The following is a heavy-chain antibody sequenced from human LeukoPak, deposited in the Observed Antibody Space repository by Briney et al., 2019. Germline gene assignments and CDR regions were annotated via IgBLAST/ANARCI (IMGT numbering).Heavy chain of an antibody. CDR1: GYTFTGYY. D-gene: IGHD1-26*01. V-gene: IGHV1-2*02. Sequence: GASVKVSCKASGYTFTGYYMHWVRQAPGQGLEWMGWINPNSGGTNYAQKFQGRVTMTRDTSISTAYMELSSLRSEDTAVYYCARGFWGGSYFDAFDIWGQGTMVTVSS. CDR3: ARGFWGGSYFDAFDI. CDR2: INPNSGGT. J-gene: IGHJ3*02.